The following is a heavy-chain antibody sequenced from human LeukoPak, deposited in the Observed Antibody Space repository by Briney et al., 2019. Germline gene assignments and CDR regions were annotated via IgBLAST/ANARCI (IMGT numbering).Heavy chain of an antibody. CDR1: GGSINSYY. J-gene: IGHJ4*02. CDR3: AKSSSGYFDY. D-gene: IGHD6-19*01. CDR2: IYHSGST. V-gene: IGHV4-59*01. Sequence: SETLSLTCTVSGGSINSYYWSWIRQPPGKGLEWIGYIYHSGSTNYNPSLKSRVTIFIDTSKNQFSLKLSSVTAADTAVYYCAKSSSGYFDYWGQGTLVTVSS.